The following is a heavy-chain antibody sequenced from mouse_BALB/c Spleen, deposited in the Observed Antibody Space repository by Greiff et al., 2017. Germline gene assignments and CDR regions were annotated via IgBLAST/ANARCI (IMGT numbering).Heavy chain of an antibody. CDR3: ARGSYDYGSWFAY. CDR2: ISDGGSYT. Sequence: EVKLMESGGGLVKPGGSLKLSCAASGFTFSDYYMYWVRQTPEKRLEWVATISDGGSYTYYPDSVKGRFTISRDNAKNNLYLQMSSLKSEDTAMYYCARGSYDYGSWFAYWGQGTLVTVSA. V-gene: IGHV5-4*02. CDR1: GFTFSDYY. D-gene: IGHD2-4*01. J-gene: IGHJ3*01.